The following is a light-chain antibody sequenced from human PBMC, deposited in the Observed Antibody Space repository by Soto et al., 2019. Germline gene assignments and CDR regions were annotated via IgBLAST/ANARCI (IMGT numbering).Light chain of an antibody. CDR2: EVS. V-gene: IGLV2-14*01. Sequence: QSAVNQAASVSRSPGQSITITCPATITCFGSYDFVSWYQQYPGKAPKLVISEVSNRPSGISDRFSGSKSGNTASLTISGLQAEDEADYYCTSYTSKSAPYLFGTGTKVNVL. J-gene: IGLJ1*01. CDR1: ITCFGSYDF. CDR3: TSYTSKSAPYL.